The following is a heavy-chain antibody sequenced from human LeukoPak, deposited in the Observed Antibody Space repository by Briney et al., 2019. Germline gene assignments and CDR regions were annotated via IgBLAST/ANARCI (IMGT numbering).Heavy chain of an antibody. CDR1: GFTVSSDY. V-gene: IGHV3-53*01. CDR2: IYGGGST. J-gene: IGHJ4*02. CDR3: ARGSWELLPGAFDY. Sequence: GGSLRLSCAASGFTVSSDYISWVRQAPGRGLEWVSLIYGGGSTYYADFVRGRSTVSRDKSKNTVYLQLNSLRAEDTAVYYCARGSWELLPGAFDYWGQGNLVTV. D-gene: IGHD1-26*01.